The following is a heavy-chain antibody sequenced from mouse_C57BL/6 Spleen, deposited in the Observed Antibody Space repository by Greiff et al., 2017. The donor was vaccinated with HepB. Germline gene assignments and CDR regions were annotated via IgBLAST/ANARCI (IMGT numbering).Heavy chain of an antibody. Sequence: QVQLKESGAELVRPGTSVKMSCKASGYTFTNYWIGWAKQRPGHGLEWIGDIYPGGGYTNYNEKFKGKATLTADKSSSTAYMQFSSLTSEDSAIYYCARFTTVAHYFDYWGQGTTLTVSS. V-gene: IGHV1-63*01. D-gene: IGHD1-1*01. J-gene: IGHJ2*01. CDR1: GYTFTNYW. CDR3: ARFTTVAHYFDY. CDR2: IYPGGGYT.